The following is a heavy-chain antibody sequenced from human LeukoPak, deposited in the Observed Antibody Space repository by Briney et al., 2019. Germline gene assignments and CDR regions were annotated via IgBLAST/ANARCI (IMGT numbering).Heavy chain of an antibody. CDR1: GGTFSSYA. D-gene: IGHD5-24*01. CDR3: AREVGKDGYNLDDY. J-gene: IGHJ4*02. V-gene: IGHV1-69*01. CDR2: IIPIFGTA. Sequence: GSSVKVSCKASGGTFSSYAISWVRQAPGQGLEWMGGIIPIFGTANYAQKFQGRVTITADESTSTAYMELSSLRSEDTAVHYCAREVGKDGYNLDDYWGQGTLVTVSS.